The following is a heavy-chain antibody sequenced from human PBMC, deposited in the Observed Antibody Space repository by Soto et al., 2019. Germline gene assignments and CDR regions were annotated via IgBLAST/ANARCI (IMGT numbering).Heavy chain of an antibody. Sequence: GEPLHVCYKNSGYTVHSYYLGWVRQMTGKGLEWMGIIYPGYSDTRYRQSFQGHVTISEDKSIPTASLQWWSMKASDTATYYCARPRESEQRDAFDIWGQGTMVIVSS. D-gene: IGHD1-1*01. CDR2: IYPGYSDT. J-gene: IGHJ3*02. CDR3: ARPRESEQRDAFDI. CDR1: GYTVHSYY. V-gene: IGHV5-51*01.